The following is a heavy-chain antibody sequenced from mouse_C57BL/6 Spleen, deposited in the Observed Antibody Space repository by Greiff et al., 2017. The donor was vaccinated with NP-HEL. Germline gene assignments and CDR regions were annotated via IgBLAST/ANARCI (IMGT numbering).Heavy chain of an antibody. CDR3: ARRDYDYDGNAMDY. CDR1: GYAFSSSW. CDR2: IYPGDGDT. D-gene: IGHD2-4*01. J-gene: IGHJ4*01. V-gene: IGHV1-82*01. Sequence: QVQLQQSGPELVKPGASVKISCKASGYAFSSSWMNWVQQRPGKGLEWIGRIYPGDGDTNYNGKFKGKATLTADKSSSTAYTQLSSLTSEDSAVYFCARRDYDYDGNAMDYWGKGTSVTVSS.